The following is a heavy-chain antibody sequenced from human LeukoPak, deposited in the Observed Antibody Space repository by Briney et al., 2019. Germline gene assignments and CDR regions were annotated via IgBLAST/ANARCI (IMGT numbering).Heavy chain of an antibody. CDR3: ARVKGETPAFDF. CDR2: LYTGGTT. CDR1: GFNVSSDY. Sequence: GGSLRLSCAVSGFNVSSDYMTWVRQAPGKGLQWVSVLYTGGTTYYANSVKGRFTISRDNSKNTLYLQVNSLGAEDTAIYYCARVKGETPAFDFWGQGTLVTVSS. V-gene: IGHV3-53*01. J-gene: IGHJ4*02. D-gene: IGHD3-10*01.